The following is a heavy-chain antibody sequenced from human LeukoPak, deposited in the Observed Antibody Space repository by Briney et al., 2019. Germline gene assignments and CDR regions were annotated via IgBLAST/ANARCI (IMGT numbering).Heavy chain of an antibody. CDR1: GASISSYY. V-gene: IGHV4-59*08. CDR3: AGYCGGGSCADS. D-gene: IGHD2-15*01. CDR2: IHYSGDT. Sequence: PSETLSLTCTVSGASISSYYWTWIRQPPGKGLEWIGYIHYSGDTKCNPSLKSRVTISVDTSKNQVSLQLNSVTAADTAVYYCAGYCGGGSCADSWGQGTLVTFSS. J-gene: IGHJ4*02.